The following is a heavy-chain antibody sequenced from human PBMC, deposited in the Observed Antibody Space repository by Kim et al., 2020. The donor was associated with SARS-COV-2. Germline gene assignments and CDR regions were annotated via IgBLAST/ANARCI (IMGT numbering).Heavy chain of an antibody. CDR1: GYTFTSYA. D-gene: IGHD3-9*01. Sequence: ASVKVSCKASGYTFTSYAMHWVSQAPGQRLEWMGWINAGNGNTKYSQKFQGRVTITRDTSASTAYMELSSLRSEDTAVYYCARDHDPLAYYDILTGSLGMDVWGQGTTVTVSS. CDR3: ARDHDPLAYYDILTGSLGMDV. J-gene: IGHJ6*02. CDR2: INAGNGNT. V-gene: IGHV1-3*01.